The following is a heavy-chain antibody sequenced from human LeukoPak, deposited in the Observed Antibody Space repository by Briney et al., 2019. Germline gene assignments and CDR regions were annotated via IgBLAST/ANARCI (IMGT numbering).Heavy chain of an antibody. CDR1: GGSISSSSYY. D-gene: IGHD3-10*01. J-gene: IGHJ4*02. Sequence: PSETLSLXCTVSGGSISSSSYYWGWIRQPPGKGLEWIGSIYYSGSTYYNPSLKSRVTISVDTSKNQFSLKLSSVTAADTAVYYCASTMVRGVYFDYWGQGTLVTVSS. CDR2: IYYSGST. CDR3: ASTMVRGVYFDY. V-gene: IGHV4-39*01.